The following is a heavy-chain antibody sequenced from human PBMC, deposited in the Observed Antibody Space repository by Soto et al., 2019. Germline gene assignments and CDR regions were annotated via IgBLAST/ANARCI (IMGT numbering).Heavy chain of an antibody. J-gene: IGHJ6*03. CDR3: AKDLAGLSVAGPTGCYYMHF. CDR2: ISGSGGST. V-gene: IGHV3-23*01. D-gene: IGHD6-19*01. CDR1: GFTFSSYA. Sequence: GGSLRLSCAASGFTFSSYAMSWVRQAPGKGLEWVSAISGSGGSTYYADSVKGRFTISRDNSKNTLYLQMNSLRAEDTAVYYCAKDLAGLSVAGPTGCYYMHFLGQATTVTVPS.